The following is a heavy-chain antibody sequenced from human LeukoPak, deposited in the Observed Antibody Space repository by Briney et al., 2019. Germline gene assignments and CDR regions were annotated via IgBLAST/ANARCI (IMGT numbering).Heavy chain of an antibody. CDR1: GGSISSYY. CDR2: IYTSGNT. J-gene: IGHJ3*02. D-gene: IGHD2-15*01. V-gene: IGHV4-4*07. Sequence: PSETLSLTCTVSGGSISSYYWSWIRQPPGKGLEWIGLIYTSGNTNYNPSLKSRVTISVDTSKNQFSLKLSSVTAADTAVYYCASSSGSGIYRNDAFDIWGQGTMVTVSS. CDR3: ASSSGSGIYRNDAFDI.